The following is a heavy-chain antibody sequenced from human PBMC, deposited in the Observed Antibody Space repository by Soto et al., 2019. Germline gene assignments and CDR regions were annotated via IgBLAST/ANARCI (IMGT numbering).Heavy chain of an antibody. V-gene: IGHV1-46*01. J-gene: IGHJ4*02. Sequence: ASVKVSCKASGYTFTAYFMHWVRQAPGQGLEWMGIIHPRGGSTNYAQRFQGRVAMTWDTSTSTVYMELSSLRSDDTAVYYCARAPYSRSSFFFDYWGPGTPVTVSS. CDR1: GYTFTAYF. CDR3: ARAPYSRSSFFFDY. D-gene: IGHD6-6*01. CDR2: IHPRGGST.